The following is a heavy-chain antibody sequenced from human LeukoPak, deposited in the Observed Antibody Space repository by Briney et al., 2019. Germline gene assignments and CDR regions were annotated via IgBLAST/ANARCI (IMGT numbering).Heavy chain of an antibody. CDR1: GGSISSYY. CDR3: ARRRRDGYSDY. J-gene: IGHJ4*02. V-gene: IGHV4-59*01. D-gene: IGHD5-24*01. CDR2: IYYSGST. Sequence: SETLSLTCTVSGGSISSYYWSWIRQPPGRGLEWIGYIYYSGSTNYNPSLKSRVTISVDTSKNQFSLKLSSVTAADTAVYYCARRRRDGYSDYWGQGTLVTVSS.